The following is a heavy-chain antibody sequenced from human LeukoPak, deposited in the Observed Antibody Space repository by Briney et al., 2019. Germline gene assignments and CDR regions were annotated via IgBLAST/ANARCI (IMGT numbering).Heavy chain of an antibody. CDR3: AKDKQDRHYYDSSGPNDY. Sequence: GGSLRLSCAASGFTFSSYGMHWVRQAPGKGLEWVAVISYDGSNKYYADSVKGRFTISRDNSKNTLYLQMYSLRAEDTAVYYCAKDKQDRHYYDSSGPNDYWGQGTLVTVSS. J-gene: IGHJ4*02. CDR2: ISYDGSNK. CDR1: GFTFSSYG. D-gene: IGHD3-22*01. V-gene: IGHV3-30*18.